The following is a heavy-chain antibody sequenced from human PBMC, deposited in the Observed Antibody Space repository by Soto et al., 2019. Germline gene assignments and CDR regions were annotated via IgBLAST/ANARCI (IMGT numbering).Heavy chain of an antibody. Sequence: ASVKVSCKASGYTFTSYGISWVREDPGQGLEWMGWISAYNGNTNYAQKLQGRVTMTTDTSTSTAYMELRSLRSDDTAVYYCARGYSSGWYVDYWGQGTLVTVSS. D-gene: IGHD6-19*01. V-gene: IGHV1-18*01. J-gene: IGHJ4*02. CDR2: ISAYNGNT. CDR3: ARGYSSGWYVDY. CDR1: GYTFTSYG.